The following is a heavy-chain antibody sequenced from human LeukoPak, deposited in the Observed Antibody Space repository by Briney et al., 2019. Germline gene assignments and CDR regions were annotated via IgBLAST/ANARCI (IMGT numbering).Heavy chain of an antibody. CDR3: ASSYYYGSGSYWSY. Sequence: NPSETLSLTCAVYGGSFSDYYWNWIRQPPGKGLEWIGEINHSGSTNYNPSLKSRVTISVDTSKNQFSLKLSSVTAADTAVYYCASSYYYGSGSYWSYWGQGTLVTVSS. D-gene: IGHD3-10*01. CDR1: GGSFSDYY. J-gene: IGHJ4*02. V-gene: IGHV4-34*01. CDR2: INHSGST.